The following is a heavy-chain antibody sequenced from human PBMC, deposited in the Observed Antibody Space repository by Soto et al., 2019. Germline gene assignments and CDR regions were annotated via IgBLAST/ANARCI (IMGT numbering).Heavy chain of an antibody. D-gene: IGHD4-17*01. CDR2: IYPGDSDT. V-gene: IGHV5-51*01. CDR3: GRLASRDYPPGY. Sequence: GGSSASLGSRCMLQINGKGLEWMGIIYPGDSDTTYSPSFQGQVTISADKSISTAYLQWSSLKASDTAMFYCGRLASRDYPPGYWGERTLVSV. J-gene: IGHJ4*02. CDR1: GGSSASLG.